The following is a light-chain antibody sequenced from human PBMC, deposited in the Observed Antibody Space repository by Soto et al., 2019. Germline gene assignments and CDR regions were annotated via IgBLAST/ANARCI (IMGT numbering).Light chain of an antibody. CDR2: EVT. J-gene: IGLJ1*01. Sequence: QSALTQPASVSGSPGQSITISCTGTSSDIGGHHFVSWYQQQSGKAPKLVIYEVTDRPSGVSDRFSGSKSGNTASLTISGLQPEDEADYYCSSYTSSSLDVFGTGTKVNVL. CDR3: SSYTSSSLDV. CDR1: SSDIGGHHF. V-gene: IGLV2-14*01.